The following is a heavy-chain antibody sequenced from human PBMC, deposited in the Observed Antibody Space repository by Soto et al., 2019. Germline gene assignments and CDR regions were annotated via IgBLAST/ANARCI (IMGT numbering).Heavy chain of an antibody. V-gene: IGHV3-21*01. J-gene: IGHJ6*02. Sequence: EVQLVESGGGLVQPGGSLRLSCAASGFTFSSYSMNWVRQAPGKGLEWVSSISSSSSYIYYADSVKGRFTISRDNAKNSMYLQMNSLTAEDTAVYYCARGDSYGYICYYYGMDVGGRGTTVT. CDR2: ISSSSSYI. CDR3: ARGDSYGYICYYYGMDV. D-gene: IGHD5-18*01. CDR1: GFTFSSYS.